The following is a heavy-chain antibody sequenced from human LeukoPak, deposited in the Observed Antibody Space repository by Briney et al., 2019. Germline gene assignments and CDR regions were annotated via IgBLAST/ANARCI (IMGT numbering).Heavy chain of an antibody. J-gene: IGHJ4*02. CDR2: ISGSGGST. Sequence: GGSLRLSCAASGFTFSSYAMSWVRQAPGKGLEWDSAISGSGGSTHYADSVKGRFTISRDNSKNTLYLQMNSLRAEDTAVYYCAKEGYYGDEPDYWGQGTLVTVSS. D-gene: IGHD4-17*01. V-gene: IGHV3-23*01. CDR1: GFTFSSYA. CDR3: AKEGYYGDEPDY.